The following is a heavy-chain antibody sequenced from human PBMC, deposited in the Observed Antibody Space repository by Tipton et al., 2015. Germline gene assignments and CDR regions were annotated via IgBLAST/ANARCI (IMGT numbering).Heavy chain of an antibody. J-gene: IGHJ6*02. CDR1: GGSISSSSYY. CDR2: IYYSGST. CDR3: ARHLYYYYYGMDV. V-gene: IGHV4-39*01. Sequence: TLSLTCTISGGSISSSSYYWGWIRQPPGKGLECIGTIYYSGSTYYNPSLKSRVTISVDTSKNQFSLKLSSVTAADTAVYYCARHLYYYYYGMDVWGQGTTVTVSS.